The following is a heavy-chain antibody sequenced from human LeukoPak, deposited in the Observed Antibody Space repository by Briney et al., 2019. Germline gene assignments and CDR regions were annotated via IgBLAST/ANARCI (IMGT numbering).Heavy chain of an antibody. D-gene: IGHD6-19*01. Sequence: GSLRLSCATSGFTFNSYAMSWVRQAPGKGLEWVSSISPGSSSTFYADSVKGRFTISRDNSRNTLYLQMNGLRTEDTAVYYCARGAVAADFDCWGRGTLVTVSS. CDR2: ISPGSSST. V-gene: IGHV3-23*01. CDR1: GFTFNSYA. CDR3: ARGAVAADFDC. J-gene: IGHJ4*02.